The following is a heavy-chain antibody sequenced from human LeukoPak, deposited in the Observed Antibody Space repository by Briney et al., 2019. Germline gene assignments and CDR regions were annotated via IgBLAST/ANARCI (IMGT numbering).Heavy chain of an antibody. V-gene: IGHV1-46*03. CDR2: VYPSAGTS. CDR1: GYILTRYY. J-gene: IGHJ4*01. Sequence: ASVKDSFKASGYILTRYYMHAVRQAPGQGLEWLGVVYPSAGTSDPAQRFRARLTLSDDTSTSTAYMELRSRQSEDTAIYFCVREYHAGYFDLWGQRTPVTVSS. CDR3: VREYHAGYFDL.